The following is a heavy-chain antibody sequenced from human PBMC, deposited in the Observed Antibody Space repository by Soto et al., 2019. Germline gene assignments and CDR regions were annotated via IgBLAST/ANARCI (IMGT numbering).Heavy chain of an antibody. Sequence: GGSLRLSGSTSGFTFSMFSIHWVRQAPGKGLEYVSGISSNGDSTYYADSVKGRFTISRDNSKNTLYLQMSSLRAVDTAVYYCVHPRSTVQIPPTWGQGTLVTVSS. V-gene: IGHV3-64D*06. J-gene: IGHJ5*02. D-gene: IGHD4-17*01. CDR1: GFTFSMFS. CDR3: VHPRSTVQIPPT. CDR2: ISSNGDST.